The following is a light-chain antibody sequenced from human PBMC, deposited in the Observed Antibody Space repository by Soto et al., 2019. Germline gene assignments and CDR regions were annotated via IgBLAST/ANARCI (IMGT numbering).Light chain of an antibody. Sequence: QSALTQPASVSGSPGQSITISCTGTSSDVGAYNYVSWYQQHPGKAPKVIVYDVSNRPSGVSDRFSGSKSGNTASLTISGLQAEDEADYYCTSYTTTPSYVFGTGTKLTVL. CDR3: TSYTTTPSYV. V-gene: IGLV2-14*01. J-gene: IGLJ1*01. CDR2: DVS. CDR1: SSDVGAYNY.